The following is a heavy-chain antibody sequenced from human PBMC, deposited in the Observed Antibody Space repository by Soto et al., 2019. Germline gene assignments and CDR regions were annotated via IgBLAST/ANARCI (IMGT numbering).Heavy chain of an antibody. D-gene: IGHD3-16*01. CDR1: GGSISSYY. CDR3: ARELIVGGTSWDY. V-gene: IGHV4-4*07. Sequence: ETLSLTCTVSGGSISSYYWSWIRQPAGKGLEWIGRLYTSGSTNYNPSLKSRVTMSLDTSKNHFSLKLSSVTAADTAVYYCARELIVGGTSWDYWGQGTLVTVSS. J-gene: IGHJ4*02. CDR2: LYTSGST.